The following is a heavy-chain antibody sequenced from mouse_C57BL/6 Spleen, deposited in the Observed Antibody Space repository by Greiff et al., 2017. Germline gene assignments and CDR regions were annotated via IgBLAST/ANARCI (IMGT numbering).Heavy chain of an antibody. CDR2: IDPNSGGT. V-gene: IGHV1-72*01. Sequence: VQLQQSGAELVKPGASVKLSCKASGYTFTSYWMHWVKQRPGRGLEWIGMIDPNSGGTKYNEKFKSKATLTVDKPSSTAYMQLSSLTSEDSAVYYCARLRRDWYFDVWGTGTTVTVSS. CDR1: GYTFTSYW. J-gene: IGHJ1*03. CDR3: ARLRRDWYFDV. D-gene: IGHD2-12*01.